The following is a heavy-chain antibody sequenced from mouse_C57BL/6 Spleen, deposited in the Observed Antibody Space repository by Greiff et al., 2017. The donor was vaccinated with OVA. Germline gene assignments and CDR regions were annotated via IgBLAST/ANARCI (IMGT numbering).Heavy chain of an antibody. J-gene: IGHJ4*01. CDR1: GYTFTDYY. CDR2: INPYNGGT. D-gene: IGHD1-1*01. CDR3: AREGPYYYGSSYGYAMDY. Sequence: VQLKESGPVLVKPGASVKMSCKASGYTFTDYYMNWVKQSHGKSLEWIGVINPYNGGTSYNQKFKGKATLTVDKSSSTAYMEHNSLTSEDSAVYYCAREGPYYYGSSYGYAMDYWGQGTSVTVSS. V-gene: IGHV1-19*01.